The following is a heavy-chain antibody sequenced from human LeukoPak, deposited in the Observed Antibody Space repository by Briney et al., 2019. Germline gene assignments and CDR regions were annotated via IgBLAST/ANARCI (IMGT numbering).Heavy chain of an antibody. D-gene: IGHD3-10*01. V-gene: IGHV4-59*08. J-gene: IGHJ5*02. CDR3: ARPQGTMVRGVISWFDP. Sequence: SETLSLTCTVSGGSISSYYWSWIRQPPGKGLEWIGYIYYSGSTNYNPSLKSRVTISVDTSKNQFSLKLSSVTAADTAVYYCARPQGTMVRGVISWFDPWGQGTLVTASS. CDR1: GGSISSYY. CDR2: IYYSGST.